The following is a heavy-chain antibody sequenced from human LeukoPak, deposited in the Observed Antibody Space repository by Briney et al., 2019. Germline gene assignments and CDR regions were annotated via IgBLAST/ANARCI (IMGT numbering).Heavy chain of an antibody. Sequence: GASVKVSCKASGYTLTGYYIHWVRQAPGQGLEWMGWINPNSGVTNYAQKFQGRVTLTRDTPISTAYMEMSRLRSDDTAVYYCARAHMTTVTLGDYWSQGTLVTVSS. CDR3: ARAHMTTVTLGDY. CDR1: GYTLTGYY. J-gene: IGHJ4*02. D-gene: IGHD4-11*01. CDR2: INPNSGVT. V-gene: IGHV1-2*02.